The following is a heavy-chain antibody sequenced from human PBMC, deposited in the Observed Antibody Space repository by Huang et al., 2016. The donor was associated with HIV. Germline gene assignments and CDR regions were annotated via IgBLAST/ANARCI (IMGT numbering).Heavy chain of an antibody. CDR1: GSMFSHNS. CDR3: AREVVSSGRGAFDM. V-gene: IGHV3-21*02. Sequence: EVQLVESGGGLVKPGESLRLSCAAAGSMFSHNSMNWVRPAPGRGWGGDSSLRSSSVYIKYANSVKGRFTISRDNAKNSLYLQMNNLRVEDTGLYDCAREVVSSGRGAFDMWGHGTMVTVSS. J-gene: IGHJ3*02. D-gene: IGHD3-3*01. CDR2: LRSSSVYI.